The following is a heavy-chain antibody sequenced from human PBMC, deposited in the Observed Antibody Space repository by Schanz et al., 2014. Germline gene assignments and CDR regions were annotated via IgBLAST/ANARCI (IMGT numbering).Heavy chain of an antibody. J-gene: IGHJ6*03. Sequence: QVQLQESGPGLVRPSETLSLTCTVSGGSISSYYWSWIRQSPGKGPEWIGYITYSGGTNHNASLKSRVTISVDTPKNQFSLKVTSVTAADTAIYYCARVPSTSLERGSHYYMDVWGKGTTVTVSS. CDR1: GGSISSYY. CDR2: ITYSGGT. D-gene: IGHD2-2*01. CDR3: ARVPSTSLERGSHYYMDV. V-gene: IGHV4-59*01.